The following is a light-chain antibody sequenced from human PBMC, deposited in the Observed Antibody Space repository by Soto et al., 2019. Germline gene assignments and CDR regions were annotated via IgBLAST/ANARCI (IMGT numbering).Light chain of an antibody. CDR3: SSYTSSSTHV. V-gene: IGLV2-14*03. CDR2: DVN. J-gene: IGLJ1*01. Sequence: QSALTQPASVSGSPGQSITISCTGTSSDIGAFTFVSWYQQHPGKVPKLMIFDVNRRPSGVSDRFSGSKSGNTASLTISGLHAEEEGDYSRSSYTSSSTHVFGSGTKLTVL. CDR1: SSDIGAFTF.